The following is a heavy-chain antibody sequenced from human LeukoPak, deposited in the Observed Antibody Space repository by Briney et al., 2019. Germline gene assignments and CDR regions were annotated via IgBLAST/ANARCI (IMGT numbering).Heavy chain of an antibody. CDR3: ARRYDFWSGYYLG. Sequence: PSETLSLTCAVSGYSISSGYYWSWIRQPPGKGLEWIGSIYHSGSTYYNPSLKSRVTISVDTSKNQFSLKLSSVTAADTAVYYCARRYDFWSGYYLGWGQGILVTVSS. D-gene: IGHD3-3*01. CDR1: GYSISSGYY. J-gene: IGHJ4*02. V-gene: IGHV4-38-2*01. CDR2: IYHSGST.